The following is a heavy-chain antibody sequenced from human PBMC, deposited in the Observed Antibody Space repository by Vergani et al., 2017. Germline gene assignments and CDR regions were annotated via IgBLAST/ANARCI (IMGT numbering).Heavy chain of an antibody. Sequence: QLQLQESGPGLVKPSETLSLTCTVSGGSITYGAFYWGWIRQSPGKGLEWIGSIYYSENKFYNPSLESRVTLSIDTTKNQFSLKLKSVTAADTAVYYCARGSVLRQNRLEGAAMDYYGKDVWDGRTTITVSA. CDR3: ARGSVLRQNRLEGAAMDYYGKDV. V-gene: IGHV4-39*01. J-gene: IGHJ6*04. CDR1: GGSITYGAFY. D-gene: IGHD2-2*01. CDR2: IYYSENK.